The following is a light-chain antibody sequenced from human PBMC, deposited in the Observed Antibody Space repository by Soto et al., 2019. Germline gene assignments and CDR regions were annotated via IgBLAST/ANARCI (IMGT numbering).Light chain of an antibody. J-gene: IGKJ1*01. CDR1: QTINNW. V-gene: IGKV1-5*01. CDR2: HAS. Sequence: DIQMTQSPSTLSASIGDRDTITCRASQTINNWLAWYQQKPGKAPNLLIYHASNLETGVPSRFSSSAFGTKFTLTISSLQPDDFATYYCQHYNSYPWTFGQGTKV. CDR3: QHYNSYPWT.